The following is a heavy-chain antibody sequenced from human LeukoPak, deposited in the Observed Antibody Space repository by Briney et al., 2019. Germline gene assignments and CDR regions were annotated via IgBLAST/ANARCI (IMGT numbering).Heavy chain of an antibody. V-gene: IGHV4-61*02. J-gene: IGHJ4*02. D-gene: IGHD4-23*01. CDR3: AGRTVVFDY. CDR2: IYTSGST. Sequence: SQTLSLTCTVSGGSISSGSYYWSWIRQPAGKGLEWIGRIYTSGSTNYNPSLKSRVTISVDTSKNQFSLKLSSVTAADTAVYYRAGRTVVFDYWGQGTLVTVSS. CDR1: GGSISSGSYY.